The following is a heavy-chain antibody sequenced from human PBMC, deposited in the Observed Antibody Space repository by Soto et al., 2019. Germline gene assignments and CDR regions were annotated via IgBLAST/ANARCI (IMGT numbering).Heavy chain of an antibody. CDR2: ISAYNGNT. D-gene: IGHD5-18*01. CDR3: ARILRDTAMVYGMDV. CDR1: GYTFTSYG. J-gene: IGHJ6*02. V-gene: IGHV1-18*01. Sequence: QVQLVQSGAEVKKPGASVKVSCKASGYTFTSYGISWVRQAPGQGLEWMGWISAYNGNTNYAQKLQGRVTMTTDTSTSTDYMALRSLRSDDTSVYYCARILRDTAMVYGMDVWGQGTTVTVSS.